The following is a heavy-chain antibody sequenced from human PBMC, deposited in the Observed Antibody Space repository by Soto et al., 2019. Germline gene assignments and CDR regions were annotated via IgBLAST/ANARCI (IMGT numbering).Heavy chain of an antibody. J-gene: IGHJ6*02. Sequence: SVKVSCKASGGTFSSYAISWVRQAPGQGLEWMGGIIPIFGTANYAQKFQGRVTITADESTSTAYMELSSLRSEDTAVYYCARLSMGNDSSGYYGPDYYYGMDVWGQGTTVTVSS. CDR2: IIPIFGTA. D-gene: IGHD3-22*01. CDR3: ARLSMGNDSSGYYGPDYYYGMDV. CDR1: GGTFSSYA. V-gene: IGHV1-69*13.